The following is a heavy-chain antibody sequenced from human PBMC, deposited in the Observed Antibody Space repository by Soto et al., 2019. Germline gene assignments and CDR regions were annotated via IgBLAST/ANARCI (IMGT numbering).Heavy chain of an antibody. J-gene: IGHJ5*02. V-gene: IGHV4-30-2*01. CDR3: ARVPSP. Sequence: SETLSLTCAVAGISICSGGYSWSWIRQPPGKGLEWIGYIYHSGSTYYNPSLKSRVTISVDRSKNQFSLKLSSVTAADTAVYYCARVPSPWGQGTLVTVS. CDR2: IYHSGST. CDR1: GISICSGGYS.